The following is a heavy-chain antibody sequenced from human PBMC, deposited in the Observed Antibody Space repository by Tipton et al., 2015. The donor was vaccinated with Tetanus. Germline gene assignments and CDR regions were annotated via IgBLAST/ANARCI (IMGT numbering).Heavy chain of an antibody. V-gene: IGHV4-61*08. J-gene: IGHJ4*02. CDR2: ISGSGTT. CDR1: GASLRGGDYH. D-gene: IGHD5-12*01. CDR3: ARATGGYRGYDYVDF. Sequence: TLSLTCTVSGASLRGGDYHWSWIRQPPGKGLEWLAYISGSGTTNSNYYLKSRITMTRDTSRNQFSLTPTSVTAADTAVYYCARATGGYRGYDYVDFWGQGTLVAVSS.